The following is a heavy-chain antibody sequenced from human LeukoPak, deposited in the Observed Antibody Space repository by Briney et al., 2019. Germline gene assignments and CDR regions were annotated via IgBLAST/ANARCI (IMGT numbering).Heavy chain of an antibody. Sequence: ASVKVSCKASGYTFTSYDINWVRQATGQGLEWMGWMDPNSGNTGYAQKFQGRITMTRDTSISTAYMELSSLRAEDTAVYYCARVYCSSTSCYDFSDYWGQGTLVTVSS. CDR2: MDPNSGNT. D-gene: IGHD2-2*01. CDR1: GYTFTSYD. CDR3: ARVYCSSTSCYDFSDY. J-gene: IGHJ4*02. V-gene: IGHV1-8*01.